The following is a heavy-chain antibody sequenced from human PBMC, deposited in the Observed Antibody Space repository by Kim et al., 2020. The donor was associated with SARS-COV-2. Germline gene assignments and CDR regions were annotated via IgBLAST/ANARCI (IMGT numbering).Heavy chain of an antibody. D-gene: IGHD3-10*01. CDR3: AKPGVVRGVISSPNDY. CDR2: ISYDGSNK. V-gene: IGHV3-30*18. Sequence: GGSLRLSCAASGFTFSSYGMHWVRQAPGKGLEWVAVISYDGSNKYYADSVKGRFTISRDNSKNTLYLQMNSLRAEDTAVYYCAKPGVVRGVISSPNDYWGQGTLVTVSS. J-gene: IGHJ4*02. CDR1: GFTFSSYG.